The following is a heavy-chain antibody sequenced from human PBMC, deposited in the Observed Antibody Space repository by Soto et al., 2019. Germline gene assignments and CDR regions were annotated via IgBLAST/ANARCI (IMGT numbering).Heavy chain of an antibody. CDR2: INPSGGST. Sequence: ASVKVSCKASGYTFTSYYMHWVRQAPGQGLEWMGIINPSGGSTSYAQKFQGRVTMTRDTSTSTVYMELSSLRSEDTAVYYCARDRLHIGAARRVNWFDPWGQGTLVTVSS. CDR1: GYTFTSYY. D-gene: IGHD6-6*01. V-gene: IGHV1-46*01. J-gene: IGHJ5*02. CDR3: ARDRLHIGAARRVNWFDP.